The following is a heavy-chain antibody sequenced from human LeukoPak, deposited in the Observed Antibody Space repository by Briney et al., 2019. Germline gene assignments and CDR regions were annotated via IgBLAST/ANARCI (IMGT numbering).Heavy chain of an antibody. J-gene: IGHJ4*02. CDR3: ARGAGWPYYYYGY. Sequence: SETLSLTCTVSGGSISSYYWSWIRQPPGKGLEWIGYIYYSGSTNYNPSLKSRVTISVDTSKQQFSLKLTSVTAADTAVYYCARGAGWPYYYYGYWGQGTLVTVSS. CDR2: IYYSGST. CDR1: GGSISSYY. D-gene: IGHD5-24*01. V-gene: IGHV4-59*01.